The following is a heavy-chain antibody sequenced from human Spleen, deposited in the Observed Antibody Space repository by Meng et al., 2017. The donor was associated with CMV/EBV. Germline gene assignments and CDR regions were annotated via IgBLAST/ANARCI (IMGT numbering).Heavy chain of an antibody. Sequence: GESLKISCKTAGYSFSTYWIGWVRQMPGNGLGWMGIIYPGDSDTRYSPSFQGQVTISADKSITTAYLQWSSLMASDSAMYYCARLGVTSTSFDYWGPGTLVTVSS. CDR3: ARLGVTSTSFDY. J-gene: IGHJ4*02. V-gene: IGHV5-51*01. D-gene: IGHD2-2*01. CDR1: GYSFSTYW. CDR2: IYPGDSDT.